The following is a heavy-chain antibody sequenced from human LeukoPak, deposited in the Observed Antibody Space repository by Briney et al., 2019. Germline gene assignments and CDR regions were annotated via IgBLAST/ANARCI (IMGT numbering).Heavy chain of an antibody. Sequence: GGSLRLSCAASGFTFSTYAMHWVRQAPGKGLEWVAVISYDGSNKYYADSVKGRFTISRDNSENTLYLQMNSLRAEDTAVYYCARERDVGSGWPDYWGQGTLVTVSS. CDR3: ARERDVGSGWPDY. V-gene: IGHV3-30-3*01. J-gene: IGHJ4*02. CDR1: GFTFSTYA. CDR2: ISYDGSNK. D-gene: IGHD6-19*01.